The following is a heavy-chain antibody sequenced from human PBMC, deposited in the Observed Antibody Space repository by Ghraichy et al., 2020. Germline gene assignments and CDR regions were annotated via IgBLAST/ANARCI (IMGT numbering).Heavy chain of an antibody. CDR3: ASSSSSTSVDY. D-gene: IGHD6-6*01. CDR2: IYYSGST. J-gene: IGHJ4*02. CDR1: GGSISSGGYY. Sequence: SETLSLTCTVSGGSISSGGYYWSWIRQQPGKGLEWIGYIYYSGSTYYNPSLKSRVTISVDTSKNQFSLKLSSVTAADTAVYYCASSSSSTSVDYWGQGTLVTVSS. V-gene: IGHV4-31*03.